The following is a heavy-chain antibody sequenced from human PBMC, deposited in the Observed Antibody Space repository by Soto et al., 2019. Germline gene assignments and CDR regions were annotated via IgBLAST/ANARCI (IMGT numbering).Heavy chain of an antibody. CDR3: ARASGYVSGGYHDY. CDR2: LIPILGTT. Sequence: QVQLVQPGAEVRKPGSSVKVSCKASGGTFSSDAVSWVRQAPGQGLERMGGLIPILGTTHYAQKFQGRVTITADESTNTAYMELSSLRSDDTAVYYCARASGYVSGGYHDYWGQGTRVTVSS. D-gene: IGHD6-19*01. V-gene: IGHV1-69*01. CDR1: GGTFSSDA. J-gene: IGHJ4*02.